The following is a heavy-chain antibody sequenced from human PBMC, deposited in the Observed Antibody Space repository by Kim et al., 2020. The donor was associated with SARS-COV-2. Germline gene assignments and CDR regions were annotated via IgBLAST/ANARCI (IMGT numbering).Heavy chain of an antibody. CDR2: IKADGSTT. D-gene: IGHD3-16*01. Sequence: GGSLRLSCVVSGFTFSDYWMHWVRQAPGKGLLWVSNIKADGSTTNYADSVKGRFTVSRDNAKNTLYLQMNSLRDEDTAVYYCARGNYVFDDWGQGTLVSVSS. J-gene: IGHJ4*02. CDR3: ARGNYVFDD. CDR1: GFTFSDYW. V-gene: IGHV3-74*01.